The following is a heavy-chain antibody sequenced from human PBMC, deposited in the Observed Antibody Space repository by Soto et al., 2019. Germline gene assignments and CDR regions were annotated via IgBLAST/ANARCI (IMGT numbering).Heavy chain of an antibody. J-gene: IGHJ6*02. CDR3: ARDQNYDFWSGQFYYYGLDV. V-gene: IGHV3-11*01. CDR1: GFTFSDYY. D-gene: IGHD3-3*01. CDR2: ITNSGSTI. Sequence: QVQLVESGGGLVKPGGSLRLSCAASGFTFSDYYMNWIRQAPGKGLEWVSYITNSGSTIHYADSVKGRFTISRDNAKNSLTLHMNSLRAEDTAVYYCARDQNYDFWSGQFYYYGLDVWGQGTTVTVSS.